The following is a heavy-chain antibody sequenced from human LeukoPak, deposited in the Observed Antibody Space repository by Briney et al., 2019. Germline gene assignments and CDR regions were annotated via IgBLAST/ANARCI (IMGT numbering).Heavy chain of an antibody. J-gene: IGHJ4*02. CDR1: GFTFSRSW. CDR3: ARAESSGSVR. V-gene: IGHV3-74*01. CDR2: INSDGSIT. Sequence: GGSLRLSCAASGFTFSRSWMHWVRQAPGKGLVWVSRINSDGSITSYADSVKGRFTISRDNAMNTSYLKMNSLRAEDTAVYYCARAESSGSVRWGQGTLVTVSS. D-gene: IGHD3-10*01.